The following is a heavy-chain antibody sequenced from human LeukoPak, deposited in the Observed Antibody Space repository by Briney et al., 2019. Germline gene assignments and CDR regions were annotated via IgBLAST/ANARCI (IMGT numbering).Heavy chain of an antibody. CDR3: ASGGADSGSLFDY. CDR1: GGSISSGDHY. D-gene: IGHD5-12*01. CDR2: IYYSGSTSGSTT. V-gene: IGHV4-30-4*01. J-gene: IGHJ4*02. Sequence: SETLSLTCTVSGGSISSGDHYWSWIRQPPGKGLEWIGYIYYSGSTSGSTTYYNPSLKSRVTVSVDTSKIQFSLKLRSVTAADTAVYYCASGGADSGSLFDYWGQGTLVTVSS.